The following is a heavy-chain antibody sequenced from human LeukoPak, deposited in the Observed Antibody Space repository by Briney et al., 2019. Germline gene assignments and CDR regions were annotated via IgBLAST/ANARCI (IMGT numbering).Heavy chain of an antibody. V-gene: IGHV1-8*01. D-gene: IGHD3-3*01. CDR3: ARGPTYYDFWSGYSSVRLDP. Sequence: ASVKVSCKASGYTFTSYDINWVRQATGQGLEWMGWMNPNSGNTGYAQKFQGRVTMTRNTSISTAYMELSSLRSEDTAVYYCARGPTYYDFWSGYSSVRLDPWGQGTLVTVSS. CDR1: GYTFTSYD. CDR2: MNPNSGNT. J-gene: IGHJ5*02.